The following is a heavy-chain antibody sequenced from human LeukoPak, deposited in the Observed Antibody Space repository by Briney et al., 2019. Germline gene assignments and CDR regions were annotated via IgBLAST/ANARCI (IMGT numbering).Heavy chain of an antibody. Sequence: PGASLKISFKGSGYRFTSYWIGWVRQMPGKGLAWMGIIYPGDSDTRYSPSFQGQVTISADKSISTAYLQWSSLKASDTAMYYCARQGYDSSGDAFDIWGQGTMVTVSS. CDR3: ARQGYDSSGDAFDI. J-gene: IGHJ3*02. D-gene: IGHD3-22*01. V-gene: IGHV5-51*01. CDR1: GYRFTSYW. CDR2: IYPGDSDT.